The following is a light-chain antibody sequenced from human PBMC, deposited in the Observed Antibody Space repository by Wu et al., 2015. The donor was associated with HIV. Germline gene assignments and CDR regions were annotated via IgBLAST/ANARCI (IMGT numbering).Light chain of an antibody. CDR1: QTVRVSH. CDR2: GXY. CDR3: QQYERSPRT. J-gene: IGKJ1*01. V-gene: IGKV3-20*01. Sequence: EIVLTQSPGTLSLSPGDRATLSCRASQTVRVSHLAWYQQKAGQPPRLLIWGXYSRAGGVPDRFSGSVSGTDFTLTISRLGPDDFAMYYCQQYERSPRTFGQGTKVEI.